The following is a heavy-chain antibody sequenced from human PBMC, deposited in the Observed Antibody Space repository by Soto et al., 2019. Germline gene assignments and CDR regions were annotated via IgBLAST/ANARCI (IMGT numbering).Heavy chain of an antibody. Sequence: QVQLVQSGAEVKKPGSSVKVSCTASGGTFSSYAISWVRQAPGQGLEWMGGIIPIFGTANYAQKFQGRVTSTADESTSTGYMELSSLRSEDTAVYYCARVDVDYGTYYYYYGMDVWGQGTKVPVSS. D-gene: IGHD4-17*01. V-gene: IGHV1-69*01. CDR2: IIPIFGTA. CDR3: ARVDVDYGTYYYYYGMDV. J-gene: IGHJ6*02. CDR1: GGTFSSYA.